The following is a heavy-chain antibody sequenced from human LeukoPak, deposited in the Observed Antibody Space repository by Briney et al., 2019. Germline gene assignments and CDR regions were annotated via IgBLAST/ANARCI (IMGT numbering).Heavy chain of an antibody. V-gene: IGHV4-38-2*02. D-gene: IGHD1-26*01. Sequence: SETLSLTCTVSGYSISSGYYWGWIRQSPGKGLEWIGSIYHAGSTFHNPSLKSRVTISVDTSRIHFSLHLSSVTAADTAVYYCARTRYSGSHNSAFDLWGQGTVVTVSS. CDR3: ARTRYSGSHNSAFDL. CDR1: GYSISSGYY. CDR2: IYHAGST. J-gene: IGHJ3*01.